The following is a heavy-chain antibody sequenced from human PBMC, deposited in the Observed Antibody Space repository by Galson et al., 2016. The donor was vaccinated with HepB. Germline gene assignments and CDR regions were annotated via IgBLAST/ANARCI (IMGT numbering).Heavy chain of an antibody. CDR2: INDSGST. J-gene: IGHJ6*02. Sequence: TLSLTCAVFGGSFSGSYWSWIRQPPGRGLEWIGEINDSGSTDYNPSLKSRATISVDTSKNQFSLRLSSVTAADTAVYYCARGLTIFGLGHYYYYGMDVWGQGTTVSVSS. CDR3: ARGLTIFGLGHYYYYGMDV. CDR1: GGSFSGSY. V-gene: IGHV4-34*01. D-gene: IGHD3-3*01.